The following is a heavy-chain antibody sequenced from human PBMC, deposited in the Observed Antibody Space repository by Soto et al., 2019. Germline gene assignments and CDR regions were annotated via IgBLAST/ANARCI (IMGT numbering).Heavy chain of an antibody. D-gene: IGHD6-13*01. Sequence: GESLKISCQGSGYSFTNYWVGWVRQIPGRGLEWMGIIHPGDSDTRYSPFFQGQVTISADKSISTAYLQWSSLKASDTAMYYCARHNRYSSTWFEGWFDPWGQGTLVTVLL. J-gene: IGHJ5*02. V-gene: IGHV5-51*01. CDR1: GYSFTNYW. CDR3: ARHNRYSSTWFEGWFDP. CDR2: IHPGDSDT.